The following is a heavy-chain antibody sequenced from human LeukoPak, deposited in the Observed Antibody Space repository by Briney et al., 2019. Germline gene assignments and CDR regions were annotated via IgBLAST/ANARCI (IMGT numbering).Heavy chain of an antibody. CDR2: ISYDGSNK. CDR1: GFTFSSHA. CDR3: ARAPYYYDSSGQGEGKSNYFDY. D-gene: IGHD3-22*01. V-gene: IGHV3-30*01. J-gene: IGHJ4*02. Sequence: QSGGSLRLSCVASGFTFSSHAMTWVRQAPGKGLEWVAVISYDGSNKYYADSVKGRFTISRDNSKNTLYLQMNSLRAEDTAVYYCARAPYYYDSSGQGEGKSNYFDYWGQGTLVTVSS.